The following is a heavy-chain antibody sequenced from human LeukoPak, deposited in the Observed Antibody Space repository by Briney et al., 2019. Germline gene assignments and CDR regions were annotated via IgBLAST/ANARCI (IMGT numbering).Heavy chain of an antibody. J-gene: IGHJ4*02. D-gene: IGHD3-10*01. CDR2: ISGSGGCT. V-gene: IGHV3-23*01. CDR3: AKDQWTMVRGVILGSFDY. Sequence: PGGSLRLSCAASGFTFSSYAMSWVRQAPGKGLEWVSAISGSGGCTYYADSVKGRFTISRDNSKNTLYLQMNSLRAEDTAVYYCAKDQWTMVRGVILGSFDYWGQGTLVTVSS. CDR1: GFTFSSYA.